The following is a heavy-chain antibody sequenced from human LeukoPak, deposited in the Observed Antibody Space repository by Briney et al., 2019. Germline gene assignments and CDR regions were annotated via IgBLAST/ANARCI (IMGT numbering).Heavy chain of an antibody. CDR2: IYYSGST. V-gene: IGHV4-59*08. CDR1: GGSFSNYY. Sequence: PSGTLSLTCTVSGGSFSNYYWSWVRQPPGKGLEWVGYIYYSGSTNYNPSLQSRGIISVSTTTNQISLMLRSMPAAHTTVIYCANTNYNPTRKSRVTISVDTSRNQLSLKVSSMTAADRAVYYCARHGGSGYSIDWPAVDYWGRGTLVTVSS. CDR3: ANTNYNPTRKSRVTISVDTSRNQLSLKVSSMTAADRAVYYCARHGGSGYSIDWPAVDY. D-gene: IGHD3-10*01. J-gene: IGHJ4*02.